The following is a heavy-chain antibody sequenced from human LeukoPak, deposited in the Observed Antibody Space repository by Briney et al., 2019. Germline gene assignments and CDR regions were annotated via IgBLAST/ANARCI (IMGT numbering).Heavy chain of an antibody. J-gene: IGHJ6*03. CDR2: ISGYNGNT. Sequence: GASVNVSCKASGYTFTSYGISWVRQAPGLGLEWMGWISGYNGNTKYAQKLQGRVTMTTDTSTSTAYMELRALRSDDTAVYFCARDLDVDTAMVAGYMDVWGKGTTVTVSS. CDR3: ARDLDVDTAMVAGYMDV. CDR1: GYTFTSYG. V-gene: IGHV1-18*01. D-gene: IGHD5-18*01.